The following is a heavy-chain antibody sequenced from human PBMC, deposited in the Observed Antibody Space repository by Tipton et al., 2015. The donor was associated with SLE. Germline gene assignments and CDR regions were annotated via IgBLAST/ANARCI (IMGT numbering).Heavy chain of an antibody. V-gene: IGHV4-38-2*02. CDR2: IYHSGST. D-gene: IGHD3-16*01. CDR3: ARGGDFGENYFDY. J-gene: IGHJ4*02. Sequence: TLSLTCTVSGYSISSGYYWGWIRQPPGKGLEWIGSIYHSGSTNYNPSLKSRVTISVDTSKNQFSLKLSSVTAADTAVYYCARGGDFGENYFDYWGQGTLVTVSS. CDR1: GYSISSGYY.